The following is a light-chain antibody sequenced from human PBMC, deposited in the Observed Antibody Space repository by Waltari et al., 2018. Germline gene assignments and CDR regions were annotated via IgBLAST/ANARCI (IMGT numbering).Light chain of an antibody. CDR1: QSVSRF. V-gene: IGKV3-20*01. Sequence: EIVLTQSPGTLSLSPGARGTLSCRASQSVSRFLAWYQQKPGQAPRLLIYGASTRATGIPDRFSCSGSVTDFSLTISRLEPEDFAVYYCQKYDRLPATFGQGTKVEIK. J-gene: IGKJ1*01. CDR2: GAS. CDR3: QKYDRLPAT.